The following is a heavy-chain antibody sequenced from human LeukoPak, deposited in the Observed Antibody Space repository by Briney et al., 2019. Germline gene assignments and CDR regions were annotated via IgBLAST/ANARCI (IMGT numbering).Heavy chain of an antibody. CDR3: ARSIYSRYSSSWQPAYYYGMDV. CDR2: TYHSGST. J-gene: IGHJ6*04. V-gene: IGHV4-38-2*01. D-gene: IGHD6-13*01. CDR1: GYSLSSGYY. Sequence: SETLSLTCAVSGYSLSSGYYWGWIRQPPGKGLEWIGSTYHSGSTYYNPSLKSRVTISVDTSKNQFSLKLSSVTAADTAVYYCARSIYSRYSSSWQPAYYYGMDVWGKGTTVTVSS.